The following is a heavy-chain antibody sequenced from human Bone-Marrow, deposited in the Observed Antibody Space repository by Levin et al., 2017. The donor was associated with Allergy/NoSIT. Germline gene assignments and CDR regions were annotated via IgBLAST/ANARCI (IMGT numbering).Heavy chain of an antibody. D-gene: IGHD2-21*01. V-gene: IGHV3-13*01. CDR3: ARGGGGGYGMDV. CDR2: IGTAGDT. CDR1: GFTFSSYD. Sequence: PGGSLRLSCAASGFTFSSYDMHWVRQATGKGLEWVSAIGTAGDTYYPGSVKGRFTISRENAKNSLYLQMNSLRAGDTAVYYCARGGGGGYGMDVWGQGTTVTVSS. J-gene: IGHJ6*02.